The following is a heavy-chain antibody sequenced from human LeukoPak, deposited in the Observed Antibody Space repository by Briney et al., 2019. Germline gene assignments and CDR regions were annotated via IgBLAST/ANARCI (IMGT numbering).Heavy chain of an antibody. CDR2: ISSSSSTI. V-gene: IGHV3-48*04. D-gene: IGHD3-3*02. Sequence: PGGSLRLSCAASGFTFSSYGMHWVRQAPGKGLEWVSYISSSSSTIYYADSVKGRFTISRDNAKNSLYLQMNSLRAEDTAVYYCARDPLHAPISYNWFDPWGQGTLVTVSS. CDR3: ARDPLHAPISYNWFDP. CDR1: GFTFSSYG. J-gene: IGHJ5*02.